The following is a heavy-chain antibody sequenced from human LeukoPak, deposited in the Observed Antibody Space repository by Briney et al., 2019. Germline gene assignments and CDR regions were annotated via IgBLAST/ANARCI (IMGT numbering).Heavy chain of an antibody. CDR1: GYTFSSHG. V-gene: IGHV3-23*01. D-gene: IGHD3-10*02. CDR3: AKVTVCFGCYFDY. J-gene: IGHJ4*02. Sequence: GGSLRLSCAASGYTFSSHGITWVRQAPGKGLEWVSTINGPGDNPYYAETVKGRFTISRDNSKNTVHLQMNSLKAEDTAIYYCAKVTVCFGCYFDYWGQGALVTVSS. CDR2: INGPGDNP.